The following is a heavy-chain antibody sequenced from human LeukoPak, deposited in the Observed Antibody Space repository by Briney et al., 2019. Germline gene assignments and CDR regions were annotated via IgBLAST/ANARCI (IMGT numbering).Heavy chain of an antibody. Sequence: ASVAVSCKASGYTFTDYYMHWVRQAPGQGFEGMGWINPNDGDTNYAQKFQGRVTMTRDTSISTAHMGVSRLRSDDTAVYYCARANFLYCSSTTCLFDYWGQGTLVTASS. CDR1: GYTFTDYY. D-gene: IGHD2-2*01. J-gene: IGHJ4*02. CDR2: INPNDGDT. V-gene: IGHV1-2*02. CDR3: ARANFLYCSSTTCLFDY.